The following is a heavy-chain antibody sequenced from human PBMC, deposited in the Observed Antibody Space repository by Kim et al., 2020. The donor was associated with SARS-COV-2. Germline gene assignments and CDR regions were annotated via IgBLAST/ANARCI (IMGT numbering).Heavy chain of an antibody. CDR2: IIPIFGTA. Sequence: SVKVSCKASGGTFSSYAISWVRQAPGQGLEWMGGIIPIFGTANYAQKFQGRVTITADESTSTAYMELSSLRSEDTAVYYCARDGVSGTLSGAVAGTSFFYYYYMDVWGKGTTVTVSS. CDR1: GGTFSSYA. D-gene: IGHD6-19*01. J-gene: IGHJ6*03. V-gene: IGHV1-69*13. CDR3: ARDGVSGTLSGAVAGTSFFYYYYMDV.